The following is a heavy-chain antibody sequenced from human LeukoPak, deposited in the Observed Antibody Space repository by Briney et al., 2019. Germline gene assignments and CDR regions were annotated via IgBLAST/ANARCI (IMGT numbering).Heavy chain of an antibody. Sequence: ASVKVSCKASGYTFTGYYMHWVRQAPGQGLEWMGWISTYNGNTNYAQKLQGRVSMTTDTSTSTAYMDLRSLRSDDTAVYYCARDLWYSSGWSASGMDVWGKGTTVTISS. CDR1: GYTFTGYY. J-gene: IGHJ6*03. V-gene: IGHV1-18*04. CDR3: ARDLWYSSGWSASGMDV. D-gene: IGHD6-19*01. CDR2: ISTYNGNT.